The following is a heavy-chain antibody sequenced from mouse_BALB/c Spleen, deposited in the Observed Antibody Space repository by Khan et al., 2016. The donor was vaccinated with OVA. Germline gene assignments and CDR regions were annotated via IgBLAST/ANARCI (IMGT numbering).Heavy chain of an antibody. CDR1: GDSITSGY. V-gene: IGHV3-8*02. D-gene: IGHD2-14*01. CDR2: MIYSGYT. CDR3: ARSTYRYAFAY. J-gene: IGHJ3*01. Sequence: EVQLQESGPSLVQPSQTLSLTCSVTGDSITSGYWSWIRKFPGNKLEYMGYMIYSGYTYYNPSLKSRISITRHTSKNQYSLQLNSVTTEDTATYYCARSTYRYAFAYWGQGTLVTVSA.